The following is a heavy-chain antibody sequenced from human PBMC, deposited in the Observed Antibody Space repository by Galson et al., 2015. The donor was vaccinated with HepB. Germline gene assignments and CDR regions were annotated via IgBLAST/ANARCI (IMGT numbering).Heavy chain of an antibody. CDR1: GFTFSDYY. CDR2: ISSSGSTI. J-gene: IGHJ4*02. D-gene: IGHD5-12*01. V-gene: IGHV3-11*01. CDR3: AREMATMNNFDY. Sequence: SLRLSCAASGFTFSDYYMSWIRQAPGKGLEWVSYISSSGSTIYYADSVKGRFTISRDNAKNSLYLQMNSLRAEDTAVYYCAREMATMNNFDYWGQGALVTVSS.